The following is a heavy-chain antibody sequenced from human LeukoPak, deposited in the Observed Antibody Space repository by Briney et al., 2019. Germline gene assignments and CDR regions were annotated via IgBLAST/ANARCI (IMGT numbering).Heavy chain of an antibody. CDR1: GYTFTSYA. V-gene: IGHV1-3*03. CDR2: INAGNGNT. CDR3: ARRIAARSGYYYYYYMDV. Sequence: GASVKDSCKASGYTFTSYAMHWVRQAPGQRLEWMGWINAGNGNTKYSQEFQGRVTITRNTSISTAYMELSSLRSEDTAVYYCARRIAARSGYYYYYYMDVWGKGTTVTVSS. J-gene: IGHJ6*03. D-gene: IGHD6-6*01.